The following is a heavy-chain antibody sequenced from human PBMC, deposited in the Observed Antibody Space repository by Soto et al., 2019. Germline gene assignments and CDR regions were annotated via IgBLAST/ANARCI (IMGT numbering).Heavy chain of an antibody. Sequence: PGGSLRLSCAASGFTFSSYGMHWVRQAPGKGLEWVAVIWYDGSNKYYADSVKGRFTIYRDNSKNTLKLQMNSLRAEDTAVYYCARDHIAVSSGYDSWFDPWGQGTLVTVSS. J-gene: IGHJ5*02. CDR3: ARDHIAVSSGYDSWFDP. D-gene: IGHD5-12*01. CDR1: GFTFSSYG. CDR2: IWYDGSNK. V-gene: IGHV3-33*01.